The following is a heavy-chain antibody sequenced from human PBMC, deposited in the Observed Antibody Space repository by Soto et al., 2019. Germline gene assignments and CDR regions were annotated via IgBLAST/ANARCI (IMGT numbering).Heavy chain of an antibody. CDR1: GGSFSDYA. CDR2: IIPMLGIA. V-gene: IGHV1-69*01. Sequence: QVQLVQSGAEVKKPGSSVKVSCQASGGSFSDYAISWVRQAPGQGLEWMGGIIPMLGIADNAQKFQGRVIITADEYTSTVYMELSSLRSEDTAVYSCARDGDYYDSSGFQRDYHYYGMDVWGQGTTVTVAS. J-gene: IGHJ6*02. D-gene: IGHD3-22*01. CDR3: ARDGDYYDSSGFQRDYHYYGMDV.